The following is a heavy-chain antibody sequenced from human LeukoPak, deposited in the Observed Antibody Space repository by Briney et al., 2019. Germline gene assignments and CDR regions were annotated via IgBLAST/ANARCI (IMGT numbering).Heavy chain of an antibody. J-gene: IGHJ6*02. CDR1: GSRFSDHY. D-gene: IGHD1/OR15-1a*01. V-gene: IGHV3-72*01. CDR2: IRNKASIYTT. Sequence: GGPLRPSWPASGSRFSDHYIDWVAQPPGKGLNWFARIRNKASIYTTEYAASVEGRFTISRDVSESSLYLQMNSLRTEDTAVYYCGRIAINANNGMDVWGQGTTVTVSS. CDR3: GRIAINANNGMDV.